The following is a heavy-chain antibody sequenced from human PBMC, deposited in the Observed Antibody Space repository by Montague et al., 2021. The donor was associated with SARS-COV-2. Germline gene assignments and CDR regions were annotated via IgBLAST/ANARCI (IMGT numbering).Heavy chain of an antibody. CDR3: AREQADIVLVVYVDVAFDI. CDR1: GGSISSSSYY. D-gene: IGHD2-8*02. V-gene: IGHV4-39*07. Sequence: SETLSLTCTVSGGSISSSSYYWGWIRQPPGKGLEWIGSIYYSGSTYYNPSLKSRVTISVDTSKNQFSLKLSSVTAADTAVYYCAREQADIVLVVYVDVAFDIWGQGTMVTASS. J-gene: IGHJ3*02. CDR2: IYYSGST.